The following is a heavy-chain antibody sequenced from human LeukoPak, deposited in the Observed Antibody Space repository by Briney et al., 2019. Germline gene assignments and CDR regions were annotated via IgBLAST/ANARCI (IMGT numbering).Heavy chain of an antibody. Sequence: PGGSLRLSCAASGFTFSSAWMSWVRQAPGKGLEWVGRIKSKTDGGTTDYAAPVKGRFTISRDDSKNTLYLQMNSLKTEDTAVYYCTTDPNYYGSGSYSDYWGQGTLVTVSS. CDR3: TTDPNYYGSGSYSDY. V-gene: IGHV3-15*01. CDR1: GFTFSSAW. CDR2: IKSKTDGGTT. D-gene: IGHD3-10*01. J-gene: IGHJ4*02.